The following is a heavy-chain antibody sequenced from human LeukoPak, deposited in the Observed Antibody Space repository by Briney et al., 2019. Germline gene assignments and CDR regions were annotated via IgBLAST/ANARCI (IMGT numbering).Heavy chain of an antibody. V-gene: IGHV3-53*04. CDR2: IYSGGST. CDR3: AREAGYYDSSGYEGIFDY. D-gene: IGHD3-22*01. J-gene: IGHJ4*02. CDR1: GFTVSSNY. Sequence: GGSLRLSCAASGFTVSSNYMSWVRQAPGKGLEWVSVIYSGGSTYYADSVKGRFTISRHNSKNTLYLQMSSLRAEDTAVYYCAREAGYYDSSGYEGIFDYWGQGTLVTVSS.